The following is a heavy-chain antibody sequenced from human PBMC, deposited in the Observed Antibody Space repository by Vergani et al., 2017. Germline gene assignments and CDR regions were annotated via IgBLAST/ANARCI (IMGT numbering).Heavy chain of an antibody. CDR3: ARLYGRDSSGSKYVDY. J-gene: IGHJ4*02. Sequence: EVELVQSGPEMRKPGESLKISCKGSEYSFGNYWIGWVRQMPGKGLEWMGIIHPADSDTRYSPSFQGQVTISVDKSISTAYLQRSSLRASDSAMYYCARLYGRDSSGSKYVDYWGQGTLVTVSS. D-gene: IGHD3-22*01. CDR2: IHPADSDT. CDR1: EYSFGNYW. V-gene: IGHV5-51*03.